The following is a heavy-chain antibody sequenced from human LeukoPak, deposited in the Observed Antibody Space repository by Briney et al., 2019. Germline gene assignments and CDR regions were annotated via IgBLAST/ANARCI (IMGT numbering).Heavy chain of an antibody. J-gene: IGHJ4*02. V-gene: IGHV1-69*05. CDR3: ASCWLSGSGSPFDY. CDR2: IIPIIGTA. D-gene: IGHD3-10*01. Sequence: SVKVSCKASGGTFSSYAISWVRQAPGQGLEWMGGIIPIIGTANYAQKFQGRVTITTDESTSTAYMELSSLRSEDTAVYYCASCWLSGSGSPFDYWGQGTLVTVSS. CDR1: GGTFSSYA.